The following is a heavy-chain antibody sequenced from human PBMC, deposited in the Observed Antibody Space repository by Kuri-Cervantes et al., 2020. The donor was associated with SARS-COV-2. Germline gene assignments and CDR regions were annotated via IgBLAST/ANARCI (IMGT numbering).Heavy chain of an antibody. J-gene: IGHJ5*02. CDR3: TTVLVFGWFDP. CDR2: IKSKTDGGTT. Sequence: GESLKISCVASGLTFSKAWMNWVRQAPGKGLEWVGRIKSKTDGGTTDYAAPVKGRFTISRDDSKNTLYLQMNSLKTEDTAVYYCTTVLVFGWFDPWGQGTLVTVSS. V-gene: IGHV3-15*07. CDR1: GLTFSKAW. D-gene: IGHD3-16*01.